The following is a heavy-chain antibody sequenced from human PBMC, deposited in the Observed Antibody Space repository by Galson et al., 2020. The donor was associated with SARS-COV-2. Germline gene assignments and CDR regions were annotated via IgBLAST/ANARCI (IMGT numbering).Heavy chain of an antibody. CDR2: IDHSETT. CDR1: GETFSGYY. V-gene: IGHV4-34*01. J-gene: IGHJ4*02. D-gene: IGHD6-13*01. CDR3: ARKPLAGPAAGTLDY. Sequence: SETLSLTCAVYGETFSGYYWTWIRQPPGKGLEWIGEIDHSETTNYNPSLKSRFTISVDTSKNQFSLKLSSVTAADTAVYYCARKPLAGPAAGTLDYWGQGILVTVSS.